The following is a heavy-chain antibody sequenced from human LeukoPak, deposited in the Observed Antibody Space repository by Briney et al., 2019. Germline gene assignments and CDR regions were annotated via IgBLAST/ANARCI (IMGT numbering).Heavy chain of an antibody. J-gene: IGHJ4*02. V-gene: IGHV3-23*01. CDR3: ARDILATVTPNFDY. CDR1: GFTFSTSD. CDR2: LSGSDDST. D-gene: IGHD4-11*01. Sequence: GGSLRLSCEGSGFTFSTSDMNWVRQAPGKGLEWISGLSGSDDSTYYADSVKGRFTVSRDNSKNTLYLQMNSLRAEDTAVYYCARDILATVTPNFDYWGQGTLVTVSS.